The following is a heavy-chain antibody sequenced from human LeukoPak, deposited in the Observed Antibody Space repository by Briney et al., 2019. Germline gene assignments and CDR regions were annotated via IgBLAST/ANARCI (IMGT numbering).Heavy chain of an antibody. CDR3: ARRRDYFDY. V-gene: IGHV3-11*01. J-gene: IGHJ4*01. CDR2: ISSSGGNI. Sequence: GGSLRLSCVVSGFDLSDYYMSWIRQAPGKGLEWISYISSSGGNIYFADSVKRRFTMSRDNARGSLYPQMNSLTADDTAIYYCARRRDYFDYWGHGTLVTVSS. CDR1: GFDLSDYY.